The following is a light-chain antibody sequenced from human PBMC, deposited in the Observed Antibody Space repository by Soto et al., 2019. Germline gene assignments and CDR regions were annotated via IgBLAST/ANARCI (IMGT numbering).Light chain of an antibody. V-gene: IGLV2-14*03. Sequence: QSALTQPASVSGSPGQSITISCTGNSSDVGGYNYVSWYQHHPGKAPKLMIYDVSNRPSGVSNRFSGSKSGNTASLTISGLQAEDEADYYCSSYRSTSTLYVFGTGTKLTVL. J-gene: IGLJ1*01. CDR2: DVS. CDR3: SSYRSTSTLYV. CDR1: SSDVGGYNY.